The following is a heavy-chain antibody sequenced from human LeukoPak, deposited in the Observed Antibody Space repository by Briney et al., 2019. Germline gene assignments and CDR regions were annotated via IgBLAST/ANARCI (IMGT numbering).Heavy chain of an antibody. J-gene: IGHJ4*02. CDR1: GGSISSSNW. D-gene: IGHD3-10*01. CDR3: ARDFSYHVSGSYSHFDC. CDR2: LFHSGNT. Sequence: SETLSLTCAVSGGSISSSNWWSWVRQPPGKGLEWIASLFHSGNTYYNPSLKSRVTISVDTSKNQFSLKLSSLTAADTAVYYCARDFSYHVSGSYSHFDCWGQGILVTVSS. V-gene: IGHV4-4*02.